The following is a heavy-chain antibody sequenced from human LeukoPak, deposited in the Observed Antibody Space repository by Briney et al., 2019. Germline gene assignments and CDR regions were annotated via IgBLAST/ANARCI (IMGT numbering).Heavy chain of an antibody. V-gene: IGHV4-59*08. CDR2: IYYSGST. CDR3: ASGIIAADYYGMDV. Sequence: NPSETLSLTCTVSGGSISSYYWSWIRQPPGKGLEWIGYIYYSGSTNYNPSLKSRVTISVDTSKNLFSLKLSSVTAADTAVYYCASGIIAADYYGMDVWGQGTTVTVSS. D-gene: IGHD6-13*01. J-gene: IGHJ6*02. CDR1: GGSISSYY.